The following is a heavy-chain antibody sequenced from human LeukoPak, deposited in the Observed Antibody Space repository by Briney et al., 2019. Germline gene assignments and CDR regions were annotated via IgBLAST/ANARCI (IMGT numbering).Heavy chain of an antibody. CDR2: VSSTGNT. D-gene: IGHD4-17*01. CDR3: ARPYYGHSVGDAYDV. V-gene: IGHV4-59*01. Sequence: PSETLSLTCTVARVSINDYYWTWIRQPPGKGLEWIGYVSSTGNTNSNPSLRSRVSMSMDASKKQLSLRLNSVTAADTAVYYCARPYYGHSVGDAYDVWGQGTLVTVSS. CDR1: RVSINDYY. J-gene: IGHJ3*01.